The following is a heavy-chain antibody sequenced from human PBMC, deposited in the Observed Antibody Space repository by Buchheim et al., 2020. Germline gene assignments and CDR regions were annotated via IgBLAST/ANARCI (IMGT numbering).Heavy chain of an antibody. CDR2: IYYSGST. J-gene: IGHJ4*02. V-gene: IGHV4-59*01. CDR1: GGPTSSYY. D-gene: IGHD3-22*01. Sequence: QVKLQESGPGLAKPSETLSLTCTVPGGPTSSYYWSWIRQPQGKGLEWIGNIYYSGSTNINPSLKSTVTLSVDTSKNQFSLKLSSVTAADTAVYYCASGAMYYDSSGQFDYWGQGTL. CDR3: ASGAMYYDSSGQFDY.